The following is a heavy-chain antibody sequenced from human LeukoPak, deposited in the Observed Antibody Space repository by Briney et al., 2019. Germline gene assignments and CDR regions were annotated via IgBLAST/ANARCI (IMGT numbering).Heavy chain of an antibody. CDR1: GGSISSYY. J-gene: IGHJ4*02. D-gene: IGHD3-10*01. V-gene: IGHV4-59*01. CDR3: AREREPHGAGTYFDY. CDR2: IYTSGST. Sequence: SETLSLTCTVSGGSISSYYWSWIRQPPGKGLEWIGYIYTSGSTNYNPSLKSRVTISVDTSKNQFSLKLSSVTAADTAVYYCAREREPHGAGTYFDYWGQGTLVTISS.